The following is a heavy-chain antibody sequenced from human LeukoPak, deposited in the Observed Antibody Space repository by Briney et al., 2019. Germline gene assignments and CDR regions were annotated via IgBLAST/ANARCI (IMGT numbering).Heavy chain of an antibody. V-gene: IGHV3-66*01. D-gene: IGHD6-19*01. Sequence: GGSLRLSCAASGFTVSSNYMSWVRQAPGKGLEWVSVFYIGGSRYYADSVKGRFTISRDNAKDELHLQMDNLTAEDTAVYYCARARWSSNGWFLGYWGRGTRVTVSS. CDR2: FYIGGSR. CDR1: GFTVSSNY. J-gene: IGHJ4*02. CDR3: ARARWSSNGWFLGY.